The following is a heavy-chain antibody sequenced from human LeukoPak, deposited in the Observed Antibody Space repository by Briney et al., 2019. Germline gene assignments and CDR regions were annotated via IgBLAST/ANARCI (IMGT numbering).Heavy chain of an antibody. CDR3: AKARNGFGY. D-gene: IGHD2-8*01. V-gene: IGHV3-7*01. CDR2: IKQDGSEK. CDR1: GFTFSTNW. J-gene: IGHJ4*02. Sequence: GGSLRLSCAASGFTFSTNWMSWVRQAPGKGLEWVANIKQDGSEKNYVDSVKGRFTISRDNAKSSLYLQMNSLRVEDTAVYYCAKARNGFGYWGQGALVTVSS.